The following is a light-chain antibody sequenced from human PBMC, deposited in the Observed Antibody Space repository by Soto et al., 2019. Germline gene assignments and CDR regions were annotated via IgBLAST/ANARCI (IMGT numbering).Light chain of an antibody. CDR3: QHYGGMWT. CDR1: QSITNR. J-gene: IGKJ1*01. V-gene: IGKV1-5*01. CDR2: DAL. Sequence: DIPMTQSPSTLSASLGDRVAITCRASQSITNRLAWYQLKPGKAPKVLIYDALNLESGVPSRFSGSGYGTEFTLTIRSLQPDDFATYCCQHYGGMWTFGQGTKVDIK.